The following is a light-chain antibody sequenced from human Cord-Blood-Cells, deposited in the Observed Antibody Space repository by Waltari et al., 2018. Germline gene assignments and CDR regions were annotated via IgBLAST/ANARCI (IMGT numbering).Light chain of an antibody. CDR2: EGS. J-gene: IGLJ1*01. CDR1: SSDVGRYNL. CDR3: CSYAGSSTYV. Sequence: QSALTQPASVSGSPGQSITISCTGTSSDVGRYNLVSWYQQHPVKAPKLMIYEGSKRPSGVSNRFSCSKAGNTASLTISGLQAEDEADYYCCSYAGSSTYVFGTGTKVTVL. V-gene: IGLV2-23*01.